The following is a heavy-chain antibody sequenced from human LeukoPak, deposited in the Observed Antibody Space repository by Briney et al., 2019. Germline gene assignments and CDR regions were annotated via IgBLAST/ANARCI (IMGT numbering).Heavy chain of an antibody. J-gene: IGHJ4*02. V-gene: IGHV1-3*01. CDR2: INAGNGNT. D-gene: IGHD3-10*01. CDR1: GYTFTSYA. CDR3: ARAISGRYYYGSGSYEMIDY. Sequence: ASVKVSCKASGYTFTSYAMHWVRQAPGQRLEWMGWINAGNGNTKYSQKFQGRVTITRDTSASTAYMELSSLRSEDTAVYYCARAISGRYYYGSGSYEMIDYWGQGTLVTVSS.